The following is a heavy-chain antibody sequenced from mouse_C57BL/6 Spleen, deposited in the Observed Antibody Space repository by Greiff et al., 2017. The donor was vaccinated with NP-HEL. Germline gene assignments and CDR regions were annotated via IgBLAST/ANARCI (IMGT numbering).Heavy chain of an antibody. CDR1: GFTFSDYG. J-gene: IGHJ3*01. D-gene: IGHD2-5*01. V-gene: IGHV5-17*01. Sequence: EVKLMESGGGLVKPGGSLKLSCAASGFTFSDYGMHWVRQAPEKGLEWVAYISSGSSTIYYADTVKGRFTISRDNAKNTLFLQMTSLRSEDTAMYYCARTGSNYVAWFAYWGQGTLVTVSA. CDR3: ARTGSNYVAWFAY. CDR2: ISSGSSTI.